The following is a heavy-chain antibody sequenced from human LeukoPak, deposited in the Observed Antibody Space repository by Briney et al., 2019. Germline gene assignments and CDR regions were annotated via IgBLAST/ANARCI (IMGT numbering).Heavy chain of an antibody. D-gene: IGHD3-10*01. CDR2: ISGSGSNT. V-gene: IGHV3-23*01. CDR1: GFTFSSYS. Sequence: GGSLRLSCAASGFTFSSYSMNWVRQAPGKGLEWVSTISGSGSNTYYADSVKGRFTISRDSSKNTLFVQMNTLKAEDTAVYFCAKDARGNSGSYYDSWGQGILVTVSS. CDR3: AKDARGNSGSYYDS. J-gene: IGHJ4*02.